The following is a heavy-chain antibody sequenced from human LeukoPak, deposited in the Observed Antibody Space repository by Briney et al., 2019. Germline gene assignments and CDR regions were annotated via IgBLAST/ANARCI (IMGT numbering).Heavy chain of an antibody. J-gene: IGHJ4*02. CDR3: ARTGTTGDY. V-gene: IGHV3-48*01. CDR1: GFTFSSYS. D-gene: IGHD1-1*01. Sequence: GGSLRLSCAASGFTFSSYSMNWVRQAPGKGLEWVSYISSSSSTIYYADSVKGRFTISGDNAKNSLYLQMNSLRAEDTAVYYCARTGTTGDYWGQGTLVTVSS. CDR2: ISSSSSTI.